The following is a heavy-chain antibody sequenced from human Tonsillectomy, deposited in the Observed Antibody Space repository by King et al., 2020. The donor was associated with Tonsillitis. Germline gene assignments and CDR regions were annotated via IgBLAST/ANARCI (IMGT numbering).Heavy chain of an antibody. CDR3: ASGGDGSAAGRFDY. J-gene: IGHJ4*02. Sequence: QLQESGPGLVKPSQTLSLTCTVSGGSISSGGYYWSWIRQHPGKGLEWIGYLYYTGSTYYNPSPLSRITISVDTPKNQFSLRLSSVTAADTAVYYCASGGDGSAAGRFDYWGQGTLVTVSS. CDR1: GGSISSGGYY. CDR2: LYYTGST. V-gene: IGHV4-31*03. D-gene: IGHD6-13*01.